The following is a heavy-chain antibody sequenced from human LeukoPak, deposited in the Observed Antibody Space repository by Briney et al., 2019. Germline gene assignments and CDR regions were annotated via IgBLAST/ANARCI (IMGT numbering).Heavy chain of an antibody. CDR1: GGSISSYY. CDR2: IYTSGST. J-gene: IGHJ4*02. V-gene: IGHV4-4*09. CDR3: ARFIYSTPCFDY. Sequence: QASETLSLTCTVSGGSISSYYWSWIRQPPGKGLEWIGNIYTSGSTNYNPSLKSRVTISVDTSKNQISLKLSSVTAADTAVYYCARFIYSTPCFDYWGQGTLVTVSS. D-gene: IGHD6-13*01.